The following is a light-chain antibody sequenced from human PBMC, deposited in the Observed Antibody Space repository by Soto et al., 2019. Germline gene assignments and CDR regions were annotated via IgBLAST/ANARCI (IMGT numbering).Light chain of an antibody. CDR1: NSNIGNNA. J-gene: IGLJ3*02. CDR3: GTWESSRNWV. Sequence: QSVLTQPPSVSGAPRQKVTISCSGSNSNIGNNAVNWYQQFAGKAPKLVMYYDDLLPLGVSDRFSGSKSGTSASLAISGLQSEDEADYYCGTWESSRNWVFGGGTKVTVL. V-gene: IGLV1-36*01. CDR2: YDD.